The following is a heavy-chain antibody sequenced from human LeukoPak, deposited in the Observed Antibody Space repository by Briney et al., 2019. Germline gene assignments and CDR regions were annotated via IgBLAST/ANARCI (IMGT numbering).Heavy chain of an antibody. J-gene: IGHJ3*02. D-gene: IGHD3-3*01. CDR3: AKDSRNRYDFWSGSGNDAFDI. V-gene: IGHV3-30*02. Sequence: GGSLRLSCAASGLTFSNYGMHWVRQAPGKGLEWVAFIRYDGSNKYYADSVKGRFTISRDNSKNTLYLQMNSLRAEDTAVYYCAKDSRNRYDFWSGSGNDAFDIWGQGTMVTVSS. CDR2: IRYDGSNK. CDR1: GLTFSNYG.